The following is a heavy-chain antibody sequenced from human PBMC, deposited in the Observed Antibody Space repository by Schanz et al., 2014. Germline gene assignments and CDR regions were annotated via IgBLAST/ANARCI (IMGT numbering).Heavy chain of an antibody. CDR1: GFTFSNYA. CDR3: AKGMGYCSGGTCYDYYYYGLDV. J-gene: IGHJ6*02. D-gene: IGHD2-15*01. V-gene: IGHV3-30*02. Sequence: VQLLESGGGLVQPGGSLRLSCAASGFTFSNYAMTWVRQAPGKGLEWVAFIWYDGSNKYYADSVKGRFTISRDNSENTLYLQMNSLSADDTAVFYCAKGMGYCSGGTCYDYYYYGLDVWGQGTTVTVSS. CDR2: IWYDGSNK.